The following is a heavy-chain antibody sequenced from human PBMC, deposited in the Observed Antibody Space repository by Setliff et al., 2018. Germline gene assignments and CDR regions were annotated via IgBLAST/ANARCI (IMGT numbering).Heavy chain of an antibody. CDR3: VRVRVVQGYYEFDS. D-gene: IGHD3-16*01. CDR2: IYFNGNT. V-gene: IGHV4-39*07. J-gene: IGHJ4*02. Sequence: SETLSLTCNVSEGSISTSNYHWGWVRQPPGKGLEWIANIYFNGNTVKQPYLKSRVSISIDTSKNHFSLGLSSVIAADTATYYCVRVRVVQGYYEFDSWGQGALVTVSS. CDR1: EGSISTSNYH.